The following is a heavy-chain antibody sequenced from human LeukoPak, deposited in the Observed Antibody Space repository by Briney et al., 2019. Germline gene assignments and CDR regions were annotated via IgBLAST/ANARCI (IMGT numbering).Heavy chain of an antibody. V-gene: IGHV3-7*03. CDR2: INQDGSEK. J-gene: IGHJ2*01. CDR1: GFSFSSYW. CDR3: AKDSTDWYFDL. D-gene: IGHD4-17*01. Sequence: GGSLRLSCAASGFSFSSYWMSWVRQAPGMGLEWVATINQDGSEKYNVDSVKGRFTISRDNAKNSLYLQMISLRAEDTAFYYCAKDSTDWYFDLWGRGTLVTVSS.